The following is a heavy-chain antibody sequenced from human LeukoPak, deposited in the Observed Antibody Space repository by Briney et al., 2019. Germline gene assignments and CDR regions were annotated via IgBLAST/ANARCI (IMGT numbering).Heavy chain of an antibody. CDR3: ARQYGGNTATLDY. CDR1: GGSFSGYY. CDR2: IHHSGYT. V-gene: IGHV4-34*01. Sequence: SETLSLTCAVYGGSFSGYYWSWIRQPPGKGLEWIGSIHHSGYTYYNPSLKSRVSISLDTSKNHFSLNLTSVTAADTAFYYCARQYGGNTATLDYWGQGDLVTVSS. D-gene: IGHD4-23*01. J-gene: IGHJ4*02.